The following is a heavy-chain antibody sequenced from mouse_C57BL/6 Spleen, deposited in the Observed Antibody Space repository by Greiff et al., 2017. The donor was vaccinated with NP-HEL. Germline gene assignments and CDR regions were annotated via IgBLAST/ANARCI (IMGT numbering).Heavy chain of an antibody. Sequence: QVQLKESGAELARPGASVKLSCKASGYTFTSYGISWVKQRTGQGLEWIGEIYPRSGNTYYNEKFKGKATLTADKSSSTAYMELRSLTSEDSAVYFCARVEEDYENFDYWGQGTTLTVSS. CDR3: ARVEEDYENFDY. J-gene: IGHJ2*01. CDR1: GYTFTSYG. CDR2: IYPRSGNT. V-gene: IGHV1-81*01. D-gene: IGHD2-4*01.